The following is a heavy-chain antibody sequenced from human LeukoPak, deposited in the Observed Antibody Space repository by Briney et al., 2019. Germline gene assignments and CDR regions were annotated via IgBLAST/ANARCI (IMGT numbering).Heavy chain of an antibody. CDR3: AKDRWDGYNQYYFDY. CDR1: GFTYSSYA. CDR2: ISGSGGST. Sequence: GGSLRLSCAASGFTYSSYAMSWVRQAPGKGLEWVSAISGSGGSTYYADSVKGRFTISRDNSKNTLYLQMNSLRAEDTAVYYCAKDRWDGYNQYYFDYWGQGTLVTVSS. V-gene: IGHV3-23*01. D-gene: IGHD5-24*01. J-gene: IGHJ4*02.